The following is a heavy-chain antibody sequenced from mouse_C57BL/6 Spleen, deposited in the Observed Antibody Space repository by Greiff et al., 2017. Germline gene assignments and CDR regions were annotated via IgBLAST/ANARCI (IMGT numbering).Heavy chain of an antibody. CDR1: GYAFSSSW. D-gene: IGHD1-3*01. J-gene: IGHJ2*01. Sequence: QVQLKQSGPELVKPGASVKISCKASGYAFSSSWMNWVKQRPGKGLAWIGRLYPGDGDTNYNGQFQGKGTLTADKSYSKAYMQLSSLTSEDSAVYFCARDNPALDYWGQGTTLTVSS. V-gene: IGHV1-82*01. CDR3: ARDNPALDY. CDR2: LYPGDGDT.